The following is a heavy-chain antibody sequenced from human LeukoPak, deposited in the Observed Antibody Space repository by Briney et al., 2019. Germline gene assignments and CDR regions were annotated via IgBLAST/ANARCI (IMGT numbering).Heavy chain of an antibody. Sequence: SETLSLTCTVSGGSISSGGYYWSWIRQHPGKGLQWFGHIYYSGSTYYTPSLKGRVTISVDTSKNQFSLKLSSVTAADTAVYYCARAGYYGSGRINWFDPWGHGTLVTVSS. CDR1: GGSISSGGYY. V-gene: IGHV4-31*03. CDR2: IYYSGST. J-gene: IGHJ5*02. CDR3: ARAGYYGSGRINWFDP. D-gene: IGHD3-10*01.